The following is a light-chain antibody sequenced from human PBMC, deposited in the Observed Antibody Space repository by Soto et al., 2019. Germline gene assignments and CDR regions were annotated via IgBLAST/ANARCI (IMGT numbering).Light chain of an antibody. CDR1: QSISSW. J-gene: IGKJ4*01. CDR3: QQYDSYLLS. V-gene: IGKV1-5*03. Sequence: DIQMTQSPSTLSASVGDRVTITCRASQSISSWLAWYQQKPGKVPKLLIYKASSLESGVPSRFSGSGSGTDFTLTISSLQPDDFATYYCQQYDSYLLSFGGGTKVEIK. CDR2: KAS.